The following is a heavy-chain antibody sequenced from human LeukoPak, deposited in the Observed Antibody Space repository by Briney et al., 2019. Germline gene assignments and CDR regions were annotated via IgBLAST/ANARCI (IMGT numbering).Heavy chain of an antibody. CDR3: ARDGYKYYYYYYMDV. CDR2: VSTSGST. V-gene: IGHV4-4*07. J-gene: IGHJ6*03. D-gene: IGHD5-24*01. CDR1: GGSISSYY. Sequence: SETLSLTCTVSGGSISSYYWSWIRQPAGKGLEWIGHVSTSGSTNYNPSLKSRVTMSVDTSENQFSLKLSSVTAADTAVYYCARDGYKYYYYYYMDVWGKGTTVTISS.